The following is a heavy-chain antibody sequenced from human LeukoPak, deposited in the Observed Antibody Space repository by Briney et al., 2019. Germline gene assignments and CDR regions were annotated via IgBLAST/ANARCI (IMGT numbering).Heavy chain of an antibody. D-gene: IGHD6-6*01. V-gene: IGHV4-38-2*02. CDR3: ARTTRQLALDY. CDR1: GYSISSGYY. CDR2: IYHSGST. J-gene: IGHJ4*02. Sequence: SETLSLTCTVSGYSISSGYYWGWIRQPPGKGLEWIGSIYHSGSTYYNPSLKSRVTISVDTSKNQFSLKLSSVTAADTAVYYCARTTRQLALDYWGQGTLVTVSS.